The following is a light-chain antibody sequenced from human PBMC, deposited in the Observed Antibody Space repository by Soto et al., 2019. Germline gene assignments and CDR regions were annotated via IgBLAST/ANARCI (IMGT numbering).Light chain of an antibody. V-gene: IGKV1-39*01. CDR2: AAS. J-gene: IGKJ2*02. CDR3: QQSYSTWCT. Sequence: DIQMTQSPSSLSASVGDRVTITCRASQNISTFLNWYQQEPGKAPKLLIYAASSLQGGVPSRFSGNGSGTDFTLTITSLQTEDFASYYCQQSYSTWCTFGQGTKLEIK. CDR1: QNISTF.